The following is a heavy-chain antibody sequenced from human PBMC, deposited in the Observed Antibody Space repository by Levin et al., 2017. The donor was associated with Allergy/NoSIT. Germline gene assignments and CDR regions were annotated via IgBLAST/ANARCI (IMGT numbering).Heavy chain of an antibody. V-gene: IGHV3-72*01. Sequence: AGGSLRLSCAASGFTFSDHYMEWVRQAPGKGLEWVGRIRNKPNSYTTGYAASVKGRFIISRDDSKNSLYLQMNSLKTEDTAVYYCARVLDYYDSSGYSVDAFDIWGQGTMVTVSS. CDR3: ARVLDYYDSSGYSVDAFDI. CDR1: GFTFSDHY. D-gene: IGHD3-22*01. J-gene: IGHJ3*02. CDR2: IRNKPNSYTT.